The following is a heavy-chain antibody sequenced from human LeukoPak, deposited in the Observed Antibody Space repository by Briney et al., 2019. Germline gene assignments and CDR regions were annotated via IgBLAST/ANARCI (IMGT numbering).Heavy chain of an antibody. Sequence: SETLSLTCTVSGGSISSYYWSWIRQPPGKGLEWIGYIYYSGSTNYNPSLKSRVTISVDTSKNQFSLKLSSVTAADTAVYYCARSHSVWTSFDYWGQGALVTVSP. CDR1: GGSISSYY. J-gene: IGHJ4*02. D-gene: IGHD3/OR15-3a*01. CDR3: ARSHSVWTSFDY. V-gene: IGHV4-59*01. CDR2: IYYSGST.